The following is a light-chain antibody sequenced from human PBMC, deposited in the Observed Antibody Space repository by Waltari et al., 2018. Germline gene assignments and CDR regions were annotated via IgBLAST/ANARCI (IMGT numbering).Light chain of an antibody. V-gene: IGKV1-5*03. J-gene: IGKJ1*01. CDR3: QQYDTYLPWT. CDR2: KAS. CDR1: QSISGW. Sequence: DIQMTQSPSTLSASVGDRVTIACRASQSISGWLAWYQQKPGKAPSLLIYKASTLQSGVPSRFSGSVSGTEFTLTISSLQPDDFATYYCQQYDTYLPWTFGQGTKVEIK.